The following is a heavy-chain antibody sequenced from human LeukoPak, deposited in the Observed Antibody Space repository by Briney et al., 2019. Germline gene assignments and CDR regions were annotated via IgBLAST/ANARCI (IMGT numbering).Heavy chain of an antibody. D-gene: IGHD3-22*01. J-gene: IGHJ4*02. V-gene: IGHV4-59*01. CDR2: IYYSGST. CDR1: GGSISSYY. Sequence: SETLSLTCTVSGGSISSYYWSWIRQPPGKGLEWIGYIYYSGSTNYNPSLKSRVTISVDTSKNQFSLKLSSVTAADTAVNYCARVRYYYDSSGYYIQYYFDYWGQGTLVTVSS. CDR3: ARVRYYYDSSGYYIQYYFDY.